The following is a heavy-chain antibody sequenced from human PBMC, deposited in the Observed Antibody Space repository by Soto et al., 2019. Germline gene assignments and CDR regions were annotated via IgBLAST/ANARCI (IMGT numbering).Heavy chain of an antibody. CDR1: GGTFSSYA. CDR2: IIPIFGTA. CDR3: ARDKFLRGFGIAAAGREHFDY. J-gene: IGHJ4*02. Sequence: ASVKVSCKASGGTFSSYAISWVRQAPGQGLEWMGGIIPIFGTANYAQKFQGRDTITADESTSTAYMELSSLRSEDTAVYYCARDKFLRGFGIAAAGREHFDYWGQGTLVTVSS. V-gene: IGHV1-69*13. D-gene: IGHD6-13*01.